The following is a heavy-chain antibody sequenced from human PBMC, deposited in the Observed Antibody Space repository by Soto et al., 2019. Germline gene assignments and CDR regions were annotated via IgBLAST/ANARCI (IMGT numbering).Heavy chain of an antibody. V-gene: IGHV4-59*01. D-gene: IGHD6-19*01. CDR2: IYYSGST. CDR1: GGSISSYY. Sequence: SETLSLTCTVSGGSISSYYWSWIRQPPGKGLEWIGYIYYSGSTNYNPSLKSRVTISVDTSKNQFSLKLSSVTAADTAVYYCARGAAVAPMAGYFQHWGQGTLVTVSS. CDR3: ARGAAVAPMAGYFQH. J-gene: IGHJ1*01.